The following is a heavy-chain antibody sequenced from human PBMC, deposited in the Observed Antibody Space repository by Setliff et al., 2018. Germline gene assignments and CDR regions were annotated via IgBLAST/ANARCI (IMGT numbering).Heavy chain of an antibody. J-gene: IGHJ4*02. V-gene: IGHV1-3*01. CDR2: IHAGSSNT. Sequence: ASVKVSCKASGYSFSSNAFHSVRQAPGQTLEWMGWIHAGSSNTLYSQRFQDRITISRDTSATTVHMELSSLRSDDTAVYYCARMSTSGPHYDYWGQGTLVTVS. CDR1: GYSFSSNA. CDR3: ARMSTSGPHYDY. D-gene: IGHD2-8*02.